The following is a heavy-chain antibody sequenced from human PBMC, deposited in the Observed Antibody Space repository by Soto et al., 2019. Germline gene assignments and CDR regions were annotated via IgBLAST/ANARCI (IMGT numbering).Heavy chain of an antibody. CDR2: IYYSGST. CDR3: ARIAVAGRDAFDI. D-gene: IGHD6-19*01. CDR1: GGSISSSSYY. J-gene: IGHJ3*02. V-gene: IGHV4-39*01. Sequence: QLQLQESGPGLVKPSETLSLTCTVSGGSISSSSYYWGWIRQPPGKGLEWIGSIYYSGSTYYNPSLKSRVTISVDTSKNQFSLKLSSVTAADTAVYYCARIAVAGRDAFDIWGQGTMVTVSS.